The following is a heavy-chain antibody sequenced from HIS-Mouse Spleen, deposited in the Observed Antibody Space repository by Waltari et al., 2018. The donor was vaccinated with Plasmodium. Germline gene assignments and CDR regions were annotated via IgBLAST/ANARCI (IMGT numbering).Heavy chain of an antibody. CDR1: GYTFTGYY. CDR3: AILRVTMVRGVPYAFDI. Sequence: QVQLVQSGAEVKKPGASVKVSCKASGYTFTGYYMHWVRQAPGQGLEWMGWSNPNSGGTNYAQKFQGRVTMTRDTSISTAYMELSRLRSDDTAVYYCAILRVTMVRGVPYAFDIWGQGTMVTVSS. V-gene: IGHV1-2*02. CDR2: SNPNSGGT. J-gene: IGHJ3*02. D-gene: IGHD3-10*01.